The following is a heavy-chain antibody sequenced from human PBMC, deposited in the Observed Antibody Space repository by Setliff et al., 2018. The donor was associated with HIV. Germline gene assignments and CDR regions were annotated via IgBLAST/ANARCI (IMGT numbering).Heavy chain of an antibody. V-gene: IGHV1-69*05. CDR1: GGTLSNYV. CDR2: IIPMYNIP. D-gene: IGHD6-19*01. CDR3: ARVAHSSSYHYYGMDV. Sequence: SVKVSCKTSGGTLSNYVITWVRQAPGQGLEWMGMIIPMYNIPAYAQRFQGRVTITTDESRTTSYMELSSLRFEDTAVYFCARVAHSSSYHYYGMDVWGQGTTVTVS. J-gene: IGHJ6*02.